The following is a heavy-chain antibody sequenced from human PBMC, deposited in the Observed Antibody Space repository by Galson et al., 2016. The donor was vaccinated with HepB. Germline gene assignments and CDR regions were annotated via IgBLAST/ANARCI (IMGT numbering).Heavy chain of an antibody. Sequence: SLRLSCAASGFTFSNYWMYWVRQAPGKGLAWVSRINRDGSTTNYVDSVKGRFTISRDNAENTLYLQMDSLRVDDTAVYYCARMNYYGSGSPIDHWGQGSLVTVSS. CDR3: ARMNYYGSGSPIDH. D-gene: IGHD3-10*01. J-gene: IGHJ4*02. V-gene: IGHV3-74*01. CDR2: INRDGSTT. CDR1: GFTFSNYW.